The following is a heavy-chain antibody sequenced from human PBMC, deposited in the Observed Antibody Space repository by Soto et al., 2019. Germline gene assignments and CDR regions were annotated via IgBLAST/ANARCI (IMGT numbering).Heavy chain of an antibody. Sequence: TLSLPCTVSGDSISTSSSYYWGWIRQPPGKGLEWIGSTYYSGTAYYNPSLKSRVTVSVDRSTNQFSLRLSSVTAADTAVYYCARQYITVFGDIYFRLVLNYFDLCGQRNPVTVSA. CDR1: GDSISTSSSYY. D-gene: IGHD3-3*01. CDR3: ARQYITVFGDIYFRLVLNYFDL. J-gene: IGHJ4*02. CDR2: TYYSGTA. V-gene: IGHV4-39*01.